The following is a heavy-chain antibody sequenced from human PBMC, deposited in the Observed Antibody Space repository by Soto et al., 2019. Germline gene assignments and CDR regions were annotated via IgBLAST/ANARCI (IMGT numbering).Heavy chain of an antibody. J-gene: IGHJ5*02. Sequence: SVKVSCKASGGTFSSYAISWVRQAPGQGLEWMGGIIPIFGTANYAQKFQGRVTITADESTSTAYMELSSLRSEDTAVYYCARSSAGYYDILTGRVNWFDPWGQGTLVTVSS. V-gene: IGHV1-69*13. CDR3: ARSSAGYYDILTGRVNWFDP. CDR1: GGTFSSYA. CDR2: IIPIFGTA. D-gene: IGHD3-9*01.